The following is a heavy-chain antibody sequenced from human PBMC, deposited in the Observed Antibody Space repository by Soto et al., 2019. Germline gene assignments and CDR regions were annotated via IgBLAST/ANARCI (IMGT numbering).Heavy chain of an antibody. CDR3: GSAGYSTSWYYFYY. D-gene: IGHD6-13*01. CDR1: GGSISSYY. Sequence: SETLSLTCTVSGGSISSYYWSWIRQPPGKGLEWIGYIYYSGSTNYNPSLKSRVTISVDTSKNQFSLKLSSVTAADTAVYYCGSAGYSTSWYYFYYWAQRPLLTVSS. V-gene: IGHV4-59*01. CDR2: IYYSGST. J-gene: IGHJ4*02.